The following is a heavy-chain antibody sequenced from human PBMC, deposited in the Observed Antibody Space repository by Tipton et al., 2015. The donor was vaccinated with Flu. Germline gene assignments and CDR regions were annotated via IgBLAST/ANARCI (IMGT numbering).Heavy chain of an antibody. Sequence: TLSLTCTVSNASLSGSYWWSWVRQPPAKGLEWIGAIFHNGETNYSPSLKSRVTISVDTSKNQLSLKLSSVTAADTAVYYCARLYYDSRSGYYRPGYYGVDLWGRGTTVTVSS. CDR1: NASLSGSYW. V-gene: IGHV4-4*02. D-gene: IGHD3-3*01. J-gene: IGHJ6*02. CDR3: ARLYYDSRSGYYRPGYYGVDL. CDR2: IFHNGET.